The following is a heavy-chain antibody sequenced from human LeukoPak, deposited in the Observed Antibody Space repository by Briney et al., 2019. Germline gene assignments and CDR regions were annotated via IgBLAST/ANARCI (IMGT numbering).Heavy chain of an antibody. D-gene: IGHD2-15*01. CDR1: GFTFSSYA. J-gene: IGHJ6*02. CDR2: ISGSGGST. V-gene: IGHV3-23*01. Sequence: SGGSLRLSCAASGFTFSSYAMSWVRQAPGKGLEWVSAISGSGGSTYYADSVKGRFTISRDNPKNTLYLQMNSLRAEDTAVYYCTKDRKVVPVGDVWGQGTTVTVSS. CDR3: TKDRKVVPVGDV.